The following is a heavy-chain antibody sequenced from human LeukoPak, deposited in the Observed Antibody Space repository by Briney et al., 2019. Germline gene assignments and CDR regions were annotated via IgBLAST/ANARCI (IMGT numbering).Heavy chain of an antibody. J-gene: IGHJ3*02. CDR3: ARWEVRLNAFEM. V-gene: IGHV4-31*03. Sequence: SETLPLTCTVSGGSISSGGYYWSWIRQHPGKGLEWIGYIYYSGSTYYNPSLKSRVTTSVDTSKNQFSLSLSSVTAADTAVYYCARWEVRLNAFEMWGQGTMVTVSS. CDR2: IYYSGST. D-gene: IGHD3-10*01. CDR1: GGSISSGGYY.